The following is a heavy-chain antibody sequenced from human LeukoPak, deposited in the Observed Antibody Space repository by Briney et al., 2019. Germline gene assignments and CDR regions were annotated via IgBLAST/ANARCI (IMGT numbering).Heavy chain of an antibody. CDR2: ISAYNGNT. CDR3: ARYYPAAAGTYYYYYMDV. CDR1: GYTFTSYG. V-gene: IGHV1-18*01. D-gene: IGHD6-13*01. J-gene: IGHJ6*03. Sequence: GASVKVSCKASGYTFTSYGISWVRQAPGQGLEWMGWISAYNGNTNYAQKLQGRVTMTTDTSTSTAYMELRSLRSDDTAVYYCARYYPAAAGTYYYYYMDVWGKGTTVTVSS.